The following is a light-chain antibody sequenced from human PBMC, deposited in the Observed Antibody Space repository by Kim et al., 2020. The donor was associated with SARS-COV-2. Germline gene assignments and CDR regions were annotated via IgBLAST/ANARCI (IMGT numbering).Light chain of an antibody. CDR1: KLGDKY. CDR2: QGN. V-gene: IGLV3-1*01. Sequence: SYELTQPPSVSVSPGQTASITCSGDKLGDKYACWYQQKPGQSPVLVIYQGNKRPSGIPERFSGSNSGNTATLTISGTQAMDEADYYCQAWDSSTFYVFGTGTQVTVL. J-gene: IGLJ1*01. CDR3: QAWDSSTFYV.